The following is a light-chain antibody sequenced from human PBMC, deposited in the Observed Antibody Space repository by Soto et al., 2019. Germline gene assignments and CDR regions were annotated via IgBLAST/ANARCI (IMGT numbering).Light chain of an antibody. CDR3: QQYGTSQYGTSQLS. CDR2: GAS. CDR1: QSVTSKY. Sequence: DIVLTQFPGTLSLSPGERATLSCRASQSVTSKYLAWYQQKPGRAPRLLVYGASSRATGIPDRFSGSGSGTDFTLTISRLEPEDFAVYYCQQYGTSQYGTSQLSFGGGTTVEI. V-gene: IGKV3-20*01. J-gene: IGKJ4*01.